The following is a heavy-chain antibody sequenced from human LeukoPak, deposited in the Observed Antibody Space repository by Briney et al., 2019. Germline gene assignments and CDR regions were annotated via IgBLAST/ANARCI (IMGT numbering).Heavy chain of an antibody. V-gene: IGHV3-66*01. CDR2: IYSGGST. CDR1: GFTFSNAW. CDR3: ARDLGGSIAAAGTDY. Sequence: PGGSLRLSCAASGFTFSNAWMSWVRQAPGKGLEWVSVIYSGGSTYYADSVKGRLTISRDNSKNTLYLQMNSLRAEDTAVYYCARDLGGSIAAAGTDYWGQGTLVTVSS. J-gene: IGHJ4*02. D-gene: IGHD6-13*01.